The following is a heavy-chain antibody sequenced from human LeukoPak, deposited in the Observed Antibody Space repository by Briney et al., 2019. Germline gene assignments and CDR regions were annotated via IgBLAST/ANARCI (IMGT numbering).Heavy chain of an antibody. D-gene: IGHD6-19*01. CDR2: INPNSGGT. Sequence: ASVKVSCKASGYTFTGYYMHWVRQAPGQGLEWMGWINPNSGGTNYAQKFQGRVTMTRDTSISTAYMELSRLRSDDTAVYYCAGKVSSGWYDYYYYYGMDVWGQGTTVTVSS. J-gene: IGHJ6*02. V-gene: IGHV1-2*02. CDR1: GYTFTGYY. CDR3: AGKVSSGWYDYYYYYGMDV.